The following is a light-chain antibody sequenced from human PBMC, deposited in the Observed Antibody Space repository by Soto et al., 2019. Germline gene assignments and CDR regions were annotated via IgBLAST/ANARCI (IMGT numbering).Light chain of an antibody. CDR1: SSDIGLYSY. V-gene: IGLV2-14*01. Sequence: QSVLTQPASVSGSPGQSITISCTGTSSDIGLYSYVSWYQQHPGKAPKLIIFEVSNRPSGVSNRFSGSKSGNTASLTISGLQAEDEADYYCSSFTGSSTLVFGSGTKLTVL. CDR2: EVS. J-gene: IGLJ1*01. CDR3: SSFTGSSTLV.